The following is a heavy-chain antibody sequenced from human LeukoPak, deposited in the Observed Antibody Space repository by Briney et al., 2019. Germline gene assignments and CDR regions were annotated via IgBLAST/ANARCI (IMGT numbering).Heavy chain of an antibody. J-gene: IGHJ6*02. CDR3: ARGRELLDGMDV. D-gene: IGHD1-26*01. CDR1: GFTFSSYS. Sequence: GWSLRLSCAASGFTFSSYSMNWVRQAPGKGLEWVSSISSSSSYIYYADSVKGRFTISRDNAKNSLYLQMNSLRAEDTAVYYCARGRELLDGMDVWGQGTTVTVSS. V-gene: IGHV3-21*01. CDR2: ISSSSSYI.